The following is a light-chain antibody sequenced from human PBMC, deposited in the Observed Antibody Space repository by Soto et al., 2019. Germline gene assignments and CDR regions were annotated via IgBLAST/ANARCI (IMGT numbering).Light chain of an antibody. CDR2: DAS. Sequence: DIQMTPSPSSLSASVGDRVTITCQARQNIDIYLNWYLQSPGRAPKLLIYDASSLEKGVPSRFSGTGSGTHSNSTISSPQPEDIATYYCQPYYELTVSFGPGTKVDIK. J-gene: IGKJ3*01. CDR3: QPYYELTVS. CDR1: QNIDIY. V-gene: IGKV1-33*01.